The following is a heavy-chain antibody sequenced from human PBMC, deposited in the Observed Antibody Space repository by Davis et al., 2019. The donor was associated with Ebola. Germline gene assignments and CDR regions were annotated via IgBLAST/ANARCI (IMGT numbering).Heavy chain of an antibody. J-gene: IGHJ3*02. CDR2: AYPGDSAT. CDR1: RNTLPSFW. CDR3: ARQRGRRAYDI. Sequence: GESLKISCKHSRNTLPSFWIGWVRQMPGKGLEWMGIAYPGDSATRYSPSFQGRVTMSVDRSITTAYLQLSSLKASDTAMYYCARQRGRRAYDIWGQGTMVTVSS. V-gene: IGHV5-51*01. D-gene: IGHD3-16*01.